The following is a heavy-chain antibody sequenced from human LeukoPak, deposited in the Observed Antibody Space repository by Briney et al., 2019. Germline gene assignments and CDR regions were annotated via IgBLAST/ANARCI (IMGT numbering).Heavy chain of an antibody. CDR2: ISYDGSNK. Sequence: GGSLRLSCAASGFIFSSYAMHWVRRAPGKGLEWVALISYDGSNKYYADSVKGRFTISRDNSKNTLYLQMNSLRAEDTAVYYCAKDRGVYYGSGSYFIVGAFDYWGQGTLVTVSS. D-gene: IGHD3-10*01. V-gene: IGHV3-30*04. CDR3: AKDRGVYYGSGSYFIVGAFDY. J-gene: IGHJ4*02. CDR1: GFIFSSYA.